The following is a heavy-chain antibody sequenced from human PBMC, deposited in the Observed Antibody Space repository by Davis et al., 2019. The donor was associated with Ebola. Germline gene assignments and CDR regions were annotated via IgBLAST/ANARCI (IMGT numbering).Heavy chain of an antibody. CDR2: ISYDGTNK. Sequence: GGSLRLSCAASGFTFSSYGMHWVRQAPGKGLEWVAVISYDGTNKYYADSVRGRFTVSRDNSKNTLFLQMNSLRAEDTAVYYCARSSMRTTSFDDWGQGTLVIVSS. V-gene: IGHV3-30*03. CDR3: ARSSMRTTSFDD. D-gene: IGHD1-7*01. J-gene: IGHJ4*02. CDR1: GFTFSSYG.